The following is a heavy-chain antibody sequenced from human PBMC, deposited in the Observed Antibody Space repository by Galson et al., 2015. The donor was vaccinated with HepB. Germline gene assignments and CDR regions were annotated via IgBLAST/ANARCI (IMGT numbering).Heavy chain of an antibody. CDR3: ARARVGAFEFYAS. D-gene: IGHD1-26*01. CDR2: ISPYNGNT. CDR1: GSIFTSYG. J-gene: IGHJ5*02. Sequence: SVKVSCKASGSIFTSYGVSWVRQAPGQGLEWMGWISPYNGNTNYAQKLRGRVTMTTDTSTSTAYMELRSLRSDDTAVYYCARARVGAFEFYASWGQGTLVTVPS. V-gene: IGHV1-18*01.